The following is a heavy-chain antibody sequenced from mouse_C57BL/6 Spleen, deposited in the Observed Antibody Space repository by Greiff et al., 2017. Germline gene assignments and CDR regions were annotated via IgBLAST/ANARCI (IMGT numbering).Heavy chain of an antibody. Sequence: EVKLMESEGGLVQPGSSMKLSCTASGFTFSDYYMAWVRQVPEKGLEWVANINYDGSSTYYLDSLKSRFIISRDNAKNILYLQMSSLKSEDTATYYCARALNWHFDYWGQGTTLTVSS. J-gene: IGHJ2*01. CDR1: GFTFSDYY. D-gene: IGHD4-1*01. CDR2: INYDGSST. CDR3: ARALNWHFDY. V-gene: IGHV5-16*01.